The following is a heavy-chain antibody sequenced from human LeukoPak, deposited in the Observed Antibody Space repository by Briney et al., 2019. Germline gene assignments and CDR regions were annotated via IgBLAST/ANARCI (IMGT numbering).Heavy chain of an antibody. CDR2: ISGSSSYI. Sequence: PGGSLRLSCAASGFTFSSYFMNWVRQAPGKGLEWASSISGSSSYIYNADSVKGRFTISRDNSKNTPYLKMNSLRAEDTAVYYCAKGHGWEASYYYYYMDVWGKGTTVTISS. D-gene: IGHD1-26*01. J-gene: IGHJ6*03. V-gene: IGHV3-21*01. CDR1: GFTFSSYF. CDR3: AKGHGWEASYYYYYMDV.